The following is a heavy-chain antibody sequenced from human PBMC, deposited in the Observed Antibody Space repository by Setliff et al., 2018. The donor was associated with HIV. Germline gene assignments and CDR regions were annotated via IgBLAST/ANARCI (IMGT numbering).Heavy chain of an antibody. CDR3: ASTGGYSYGFFDS. Sequence: SETLSLTCTVSGGSIFSHYWSWIRQPPGKGLEWIGYIYYSGSTNYNPSLKSRVTISVDTSKNQFSLKLSSVTAADTAVYYCASTGGYSYGFFDSWGQGALVTVTS. D-gene: IGHD5-18*01. J-gene: IGHJ4*02. CDR2: IYYSGST. CDR1: GGSIFSHY. V-gene: IGHV4-59*11.